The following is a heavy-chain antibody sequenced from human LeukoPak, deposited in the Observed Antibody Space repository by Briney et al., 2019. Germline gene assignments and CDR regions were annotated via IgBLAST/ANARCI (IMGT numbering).Heavy chain of an antibody. V-gene: IGHV5-51*01. CDR3: ARLGACSNNICYSGDY. D-gene: IGHD2-15*01. J-gene: IGHJ4*02. Sequence: GESLQISCKGSGYSFIRYWIGWVRQMPGKGLEWMGIIYPGDSDTRYSPSFQGQVTISADKSISTAYLQWSSLKASDTAMYYCARLGACSNNICYSGDYWGQGTLVTVSS. CDR2: IYPGDSDT. CDR1: GYSFIRYW.